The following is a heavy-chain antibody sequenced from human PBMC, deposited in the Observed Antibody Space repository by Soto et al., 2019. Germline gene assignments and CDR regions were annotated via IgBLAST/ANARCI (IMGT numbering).Heavy chain of an antibody. CDR3: AKGLGFGELFSAPPQYYYYYGMDV. D-gene: IGHD3-10*01. J-gene: IGHJ6*02. CDR1: GFTFSSYG. CDR2: ISYDGSNK. V-gene: IGHV3-30*18. Sequence: GGSLRLSCAASGFTFSSYGMHWVRQAPGKGLEWVAVISYDGSNKYYADSVKGRFTISRDNSKNTLYLQMNSLRAEDTAVYYCAKGLGFGELFSAPPQYYYYYGMDVWGQGTTVTVTS.